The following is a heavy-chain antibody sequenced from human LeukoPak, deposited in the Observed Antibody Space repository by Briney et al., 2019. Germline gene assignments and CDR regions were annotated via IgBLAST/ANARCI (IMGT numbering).Heavy chain of an antibody. D-gene: IGHD6-13*01. CDR2: IYYSGST. Sequence: SETLSLTCTVSGGSISSYYWSWIRQPPGKGLEWIGYIYYSGSTNYNPSLKSRVTISVDTSKNQFSLKLSSVTAADTAVYYCARVGAAAGTLGVYAFGIWGQGTMVTVSS. J-gene: IGHJ3*02. CDR1: GGSISSYY. CDR3: ARVGAAAGTLGVYAFGI. V-gene: IGHV4-59*01.